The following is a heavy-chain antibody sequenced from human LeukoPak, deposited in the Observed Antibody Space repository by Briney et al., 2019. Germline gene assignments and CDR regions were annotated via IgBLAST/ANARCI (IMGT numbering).Heavy chain of an antibody. Sequence: SSETLSLTCAVYGGSLSRHFWSWIRQTPEKGLEWIGEISDGGSTDYNPSFRSRVTMTVDTSKKQISLNMHSVTAAGTAVYFCARRRSFRPVDYWGQGTLVTVSS. J-gene: IGHJ4*02. CDR3: ARRRSFRPVDY. CDR1: GGSLSRHF. CDR2: ISDGGST. D-gene: IGHD1-26*01. V-gene: IGHV4-34*01.